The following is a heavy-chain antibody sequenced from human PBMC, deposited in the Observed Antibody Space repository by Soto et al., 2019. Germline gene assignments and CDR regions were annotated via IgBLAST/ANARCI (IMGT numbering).Heavy chain of an antibody. CDR3: ARDLASTTIPNY. Sequence: EVQLVESGGGLVQPGGSLRLSCAAGGFTFSSYWMSWVRQAPGKGLEWVANIKQDGSEKYYVDSVKGRFTISRDNAKNSLYLQMNSLRAEDTAVYYCARDLASTTIPNYWGQGTLVTVSS. V-gene: IGHV3-7*04. CDR1: GFTFSSYW. CDR2: IKQDGSEK. D-gene: IGHD4-17*01. J-gene: IGHJ4*02.